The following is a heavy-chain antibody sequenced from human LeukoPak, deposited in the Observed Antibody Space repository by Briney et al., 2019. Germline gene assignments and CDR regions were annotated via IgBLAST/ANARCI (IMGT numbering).Heavy chain of an antibody. D-gene: IGHD3-10*01. Sequence: GGSLRLSCAASGFSFSSYAVSWVRQAPGKGLEWVSAISGSGGSTYYADSVKGRFTISRDNSKNTLYLQMNSLRAEDTAVYYCARQFGSGSYYPYYFDYWGQGTLVSVSS. V-gene: IGHV3-23*01. CDR1: GFSFSSYA. CDR3: ARQFGSGSYYPYYFDY. CDR2: ISGSGGST. J-gene: IGHJ4*02.